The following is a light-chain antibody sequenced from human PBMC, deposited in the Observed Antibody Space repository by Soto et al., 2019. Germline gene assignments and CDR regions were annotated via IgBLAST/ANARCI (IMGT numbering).Light chain of an antibody. Sequence: DIQMTQSPSSLSASVGDRVTITCRASQDINTLLAWYQQKPGKAPKLLIYDASSLESGVPSRFSGSGSGTDFTLTISSLEPEDFAVYYCQQRDIWPWTFGQGTKVDIK. CDR3: QQRDIWPWT. V-gene: IGKV1-12*01. J-gene: IGKJ1*01. CDR1: QDINTL. CDR2: DAS.